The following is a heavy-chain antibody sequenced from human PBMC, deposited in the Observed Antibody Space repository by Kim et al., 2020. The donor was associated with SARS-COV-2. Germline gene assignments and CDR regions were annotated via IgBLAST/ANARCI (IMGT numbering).Heavy chain of an antibody. Sequence: GSTYDNPSLKSRVTISVDTSKNQFSLKLSSVTAADTAVYYCARDIDGMDVWGQGTTVTVSS. V-gene: IGHV4-31*02. J-gene: IGHJ6*02. CDR2: GST. CDR3: ARDIDGMDV. D-gene: IGHD2-15*01.